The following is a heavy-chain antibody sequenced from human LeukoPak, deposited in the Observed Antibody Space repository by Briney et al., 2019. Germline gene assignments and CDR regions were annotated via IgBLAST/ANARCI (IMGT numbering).Heavy chain of an antibody. V-gene: IGHV4-4*02. J-gene: IGHJ4*02. D-gene: IGHD5-18*01. CDR2: VFHSGST. CDR3: ARHRGGYNCHDY. CDR1: GDSVSSNYW. Sequence: PSGSMSLICAVSGDSVSSNYWWSWVRQSPGKGLEWIGEVFHSGSTNYNPSLVGRVTISLDKSKNQVSLKLRSVTAADTAVYYCARHRGGYNCHDYWGQGALVTVSS.